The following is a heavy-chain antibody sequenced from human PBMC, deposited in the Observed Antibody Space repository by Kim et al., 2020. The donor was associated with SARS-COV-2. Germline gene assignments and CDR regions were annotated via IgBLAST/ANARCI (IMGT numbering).Heavy chain of an antibody. V-gene: IGHV4-34*01. CDR2: INHSGST. Sequence: SETLSLTCAVYGGSFSGYYWSWIRQPPGKGLEWIGEINHSGSTNYNPSLKSRVTISVDTSKNQFSLKLSSVTAADTAVYYCARGIDAYFDYWGQGTLVTVSS. J-gene: IGHJ4*02. CDR1: GGSFSGYY. CDR3: ARGIDAYFDY.